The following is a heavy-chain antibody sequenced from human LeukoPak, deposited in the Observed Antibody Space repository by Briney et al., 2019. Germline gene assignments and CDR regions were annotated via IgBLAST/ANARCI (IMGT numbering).Heavy chain of an antibody. CDR3: AKMMAGVAGIPNC. CDR1: GFTFSSYA. J-gene: IGHJ4*02. Sequence: TGGSLRLSCAASGFTFSSYAMSWVRRAPGKGLEWVSAISESGTNTYYTDSVRGRFTISRDNSKNTLYLHMNSLRADDTAVYYGAKMMAGVAGIPNCWGQGTLVTVFS. D-gene: IGHD6-19*01. CDR2: ISESGTNT. V-gene: IGHV3-23*01.